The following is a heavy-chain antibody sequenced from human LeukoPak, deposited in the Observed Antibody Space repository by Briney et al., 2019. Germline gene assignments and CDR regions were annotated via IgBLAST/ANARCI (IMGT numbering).Heavy chain of an antibody. CDR3: ARAKEQTIAARYFDY. CDR2: INPDSGGT. J-gene: IGHJ4*02. CDR1: GYTFTDNY. D-gene: IGHD6-6*01. V-gene: IGHV1-2*06. Sequence: ASVKVSCKASGYTFTDNYIHWVRQAPGQGLEWIGRINPDSGGTNSAQKFQGRVTMTRDTSISTAYIELSSLRSDDTAVYYCARAKEQTIAARYFDYWGQGTLVTVSS.